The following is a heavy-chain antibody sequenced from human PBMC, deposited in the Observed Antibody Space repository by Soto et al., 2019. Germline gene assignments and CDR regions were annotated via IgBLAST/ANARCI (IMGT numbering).Heavy chain of an antibody. Sequence: TSQPHSLTCTVSGGSIINSSYCRSWIRQTPGKRLEWIGSIYSGSTYYNPSLKSRVTISVDTSKNQFSLKLSSVSAAFSAVYYCARHTPAISISDHWGQGTLVTVSS. V-gene: IGHV4-39*01. CDR2: IYSGST. J-gene: IGHJ4*02. CDR3: ARHTPAISISDH. CDR1: GGSIINSSYC. D-gene: IGHD2-15*01.